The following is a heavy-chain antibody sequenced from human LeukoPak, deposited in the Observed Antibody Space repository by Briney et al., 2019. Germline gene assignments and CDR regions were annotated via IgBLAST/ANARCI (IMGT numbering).Heavy chain of an antibody. CDR1: GYTLTELS. V-gene: IGHV1-24*01. Sequence: ASVKVSCKVSGYTLTELSMHWVRQAPGKGLEWMGGFDPEDGETIYAQKFQGRVTMTEDTFTDTAYMELSSLRSEDTAVYYCARSYGDYVKFDYWGQGTLVTVSS. D-gene: IGHD4-17*01. CDR3: ARSYGDYVKFDY. CDR2: FDPEDGET. J-gene: IGHJ4*02.